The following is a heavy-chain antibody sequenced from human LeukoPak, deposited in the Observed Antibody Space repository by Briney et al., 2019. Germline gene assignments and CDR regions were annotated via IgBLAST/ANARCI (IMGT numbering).Heavy chain of an antibody. CDR2: IYSGGST. D-gene: IGHD3-22*01. CDR1: GFTVCSNY. V-gene: IGHV3-66*02. Sequence: PGGSLRLSCAASGFTVCSNYMSWVRQAPGKGLEWVSVIYSGGSTYYTDSVKGRFTISRDNSKNTLYLQMNSLRAEDTAVYYCASSSWNYYDSSGYPKAFDYWGQGTLVTVSS. CDR3: ASSSWNYYDSSGYPKAFDY. J-gene: IGHJ4*02.